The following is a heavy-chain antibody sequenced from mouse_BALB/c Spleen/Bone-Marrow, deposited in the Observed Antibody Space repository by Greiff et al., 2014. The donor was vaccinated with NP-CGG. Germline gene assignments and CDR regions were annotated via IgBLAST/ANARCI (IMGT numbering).Heavy chain of an antibody. CDR1: GYTFTDYN. D-gene: IGHD2-1*01. CDR2: IYPYNGGA. V-gene: IGHV1S29*02. J-gene: IGHJ3*01. CDR3: ARSYGNYDAWFAH. Sequence: EVQLQQSGPELVKPGASVKIFCKASGYTFTDYNMHWVKQSHGKSLEWIGYIYPYNGGAGYNQKFKSKATLTVDNSSSTAYMELRSLTSDDSAVYYCARSYGNYDAWFAHWGQGTLVTVSA.